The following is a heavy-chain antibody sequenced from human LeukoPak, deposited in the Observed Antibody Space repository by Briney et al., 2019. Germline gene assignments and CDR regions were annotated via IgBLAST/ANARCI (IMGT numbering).Heavy chain of an antibody. V-gene: IGHV4-34*01. D-gene: IGHD5-18*01. CDR2: INHSGST. CDR1: GGSFSGYY. Sequence: SETLSLTCAVYGGSFSGYYWSWIRQPPGKGLEWIGEINHSGSTNYNPSLKSGVTISVDTSKKQFSLRLSSVTAADTAVSYCARGIFGYSYAQVRYYYYYMDVWGKGTTVTVSS. J-gene: IGHJ6*03. CDR3: ARGIFGYSYAQVRYYYYYMDV.